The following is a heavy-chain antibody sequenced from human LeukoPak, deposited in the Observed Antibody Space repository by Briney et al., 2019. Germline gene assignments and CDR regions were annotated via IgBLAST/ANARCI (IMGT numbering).Heavy chain of an antibody. CDR1: GITLSNYG. CDR3: AREPGPYSSGWDIY. J-gene: IGHJ4*02. V-gene: IGHV3-21*01. CDR2: ISSSSSYI. Sequence: PGGSLRLSCAVSGITLSNYGMSWVRQAPGKGLEWVSSISSSSSYIYYADSVKGRFTISRENAKNSLYLQMNSLRAEDTAVYYCAREPGPYSSGWDIYWGQGTLVTVSS. D-gene: IGHD6-19*01.